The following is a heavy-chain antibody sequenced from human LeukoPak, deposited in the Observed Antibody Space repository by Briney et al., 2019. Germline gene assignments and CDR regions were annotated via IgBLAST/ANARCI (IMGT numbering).Heavy chain of an antibody. V-gene: IGHV5-51*07. CDR1: GYSFTSYW. Sequence: GESLKISCKGFGYSFTSYWIGWVHQMPGKGLEWMAIIYPGDSDTRYSPSFQGQVTISADKSISTAYLQWSSLKASDTAMYYCGRSSDSSGYYDYFDYWGQGTLVTVSS. D-gene: IGHD3-22*01. J-gene: IGHJ4*02. CDR2: IYPGDSDT. CDR3: GRSSDSSGYYDYFDY.